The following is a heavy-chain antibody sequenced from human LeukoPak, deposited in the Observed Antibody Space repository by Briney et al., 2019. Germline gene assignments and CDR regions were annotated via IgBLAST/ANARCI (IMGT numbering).Heavy chain of an antibody. J-gene: IGHJ3*02. D-gene: IGHD6-19*01. CDR3: ARDKRAVAGTNIIPDAFDI. CDR2: VSSDGINI. V-gene: IGHV3-23*01. Sequence: GGSLRLSCSASGFTFSNFAMSWVRQAPGKGLEWVSAVSSDGINIYYTDSLKGRFTISRDNSKNTVFLQMHSLTAEDTAVYYCARDKRAVAGTNIIPDAFDIWGQGTMVTVSS. CDR1: GFTFSNFA.